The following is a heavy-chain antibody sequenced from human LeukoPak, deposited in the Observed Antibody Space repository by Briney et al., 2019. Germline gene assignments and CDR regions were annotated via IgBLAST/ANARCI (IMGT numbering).Heavy chain of an antibody. D-gene: IGHD5-12*01. CDR2: ISYDGSNK. V-gene: IGHV3-30*04. CDR1: GFTFSSYA. Sequence: GGSLRLSCAASGFTFSSYAMHWVRQAPGKGLEWVAVISYDGSNKYYADSVKGRFTISRDNSKNTLYVQMNSLRAEDTAIYYCARRGGTVATMGDDFDYWGQGTVVTVSP. CDR3: ARRGGTVATMGDDFDY. J-gene: IGHJ4*02.